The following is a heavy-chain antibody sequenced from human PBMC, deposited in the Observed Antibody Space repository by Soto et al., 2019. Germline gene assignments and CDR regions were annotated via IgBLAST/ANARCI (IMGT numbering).Heavy chain of an antibody. V-gene: IGHV1-69*13. CDR3: SSSLGEGVAARRYYYYGMDV. CDR2: IIPIFGTA. Sequence: SVKVSCKASGGTFSSYAINWVRQAPGQGLEWMGGIIPIFGTANYAQKFQGRVTITADESTSTAYMELSSLRSEDTAVYYCSSSLGEGVAARRYYYYGMDVWGQGTTVTVSS. D-gene: IGHD6-6*01. J-gene: IGHJ6*02. CDR1: GGTFSSYA.